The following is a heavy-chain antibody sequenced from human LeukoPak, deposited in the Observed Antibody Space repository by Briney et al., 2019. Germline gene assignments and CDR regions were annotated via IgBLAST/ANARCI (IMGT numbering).Heavy chain of an antibody. CDR1: GFTFSSYE. D-gene: IGHD5-12*01. V-gene: IGHV3-48*03. Sequence: GGSLRLSCAASGFTFSSYEMNWVRQAPGKGLEWVSYIGSSGTTIYYADSVRGRFTISRDNAKSSLYLQMNSLRAEDTAVYYCAKVATEGYYFDYWGQGTLVTVSS. CDR3: AKVATEGYYFDY. CDR2: IGSSGTTI. J-gene: IGHJ4*02.